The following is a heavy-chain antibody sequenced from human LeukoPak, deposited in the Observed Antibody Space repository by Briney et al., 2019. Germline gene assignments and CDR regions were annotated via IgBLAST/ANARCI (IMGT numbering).Heavy chain of an antibody. J-gene: IGHJ3*02. CDR1: GFTFDDYA. V-gene: IGHV3-9*01. Sequence: GGSLRLSCAAYGFTFDDYAMHWVRQAPGKGLEWVSGITWNSGSIDYAGSVKGRFAISRDNAKNSLYLQMNSLRAEDTALYYCAKDRSGSYYDAFNIWGQGTMVTVSS. CDR2: ITWNSGSI. D-gene: IGHD1-26*01. CDR3: AKDRSGSYYDAFNI.